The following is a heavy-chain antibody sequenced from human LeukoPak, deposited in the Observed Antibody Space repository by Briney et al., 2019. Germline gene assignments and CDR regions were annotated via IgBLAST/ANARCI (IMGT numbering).Heavy chain of an antibody. CDR1: GFTLSGNY. Sequence: PGGPLTLSCGVSGFTLSGNYVSGLRQTPGKGLHWVSIIYSDDTTYYADSVKGRFTISRDNSKNTLFLQMNSLRAEDTAVYYCARGTTVTKFDYWGQGTLVTVSS. D-gene: IGHD4-17*01. CDR3: ARGTTVTKFDY. J-gene: IGHJ4*02. V-gene: IGHV3-66*01. CDR2: IYSDDTT.